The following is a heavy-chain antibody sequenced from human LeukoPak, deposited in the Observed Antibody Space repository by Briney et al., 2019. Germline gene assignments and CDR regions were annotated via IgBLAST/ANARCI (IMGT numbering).Heavy chain of an antibody. Sequence: GGSLRLSCAASGFTFSSYGMHWVRQAPGKGLEWVAVISYARSNEYYANSVRGRFTISRDNSRNTLYLQMNSLRAEDTAVYYCAKTPAAGDYPQAEFFQHWGQGTLVTVSS. CDR2: ISYARSNE. CDR3: AKTPAAGDYPQAEFFQH. CDR1: GFTFSSYG. D-gene: IGHD4-17*01. J-gene: IGHJ1*01. V-gene: IGHV3-30*18.